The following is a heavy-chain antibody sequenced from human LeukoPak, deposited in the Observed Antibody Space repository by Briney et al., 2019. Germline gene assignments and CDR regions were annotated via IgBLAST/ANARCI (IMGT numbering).Heavy chain of an antibody. V-gene: IGHV3-7*01. CDR3: ARDEYCSGGSCYFNAFDI. CDR1: GFTFSSYW. CDR2: IKQDGSEK. D-gene: IGHD2-15*01. Sequence: GGSLRLSCTPSGFTFSSYWMSWVRQAPGKGLEWVANIKQDGSEKYYVDSVKGRFSISRDNANNSLFLQMNSLRAEDTAVYYCARDEYCSGGSCYFNAFDIWGQGTMVTVSS. J-gene: IGHJ3*02.